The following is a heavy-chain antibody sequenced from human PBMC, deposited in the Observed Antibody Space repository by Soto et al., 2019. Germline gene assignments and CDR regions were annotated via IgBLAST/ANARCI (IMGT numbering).Heavy chain of an antibody. CDR2: IYYTGKT. V-gene: IGHV4-59*03. D-gene: IGHD3-9*01. CDR3: AMIILTGYYGLEP. Sequence: QVQLQESGPGLVKPSETLSLTCSVSGDSLTSYYWTWVRQPPGKGLEWIGYIYYTGKTNYNPSLKSRVTISMDLSKNQFALEFRSLTAADTAVYYCAMIILTGYYGLEPWGQGTLVIVSA. J-gene: IGHJ5*02. CDR1: GDSLTSYY.